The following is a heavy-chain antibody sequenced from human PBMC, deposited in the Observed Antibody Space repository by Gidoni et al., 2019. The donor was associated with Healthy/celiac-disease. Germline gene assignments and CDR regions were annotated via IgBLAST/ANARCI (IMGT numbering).Heavy chain of an antibody. CDR3: ARHPSARPIFDY. Sequence: QLQLQESGPGLVKPSETLSLTCTVSGGSISSSSYYWGWIRQPPGKGLEWIGSIYYSGSTYYNPSLKSRVTISVDTSKNQFSLKLSSVTAADTAVYYCARHPSARPIFDYWGQGTLVTVSS. J-gene: IGHJ4*02. V-gene: IGHV4-39*01. CDR2: IYYSGST. CDR1: GGSISSSSYY. D-gene: IGHD6-6*01.